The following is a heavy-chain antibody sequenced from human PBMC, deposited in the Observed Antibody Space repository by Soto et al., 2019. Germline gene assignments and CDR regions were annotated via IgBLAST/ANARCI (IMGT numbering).Heavy chain of an antibody. J-gene: IGHJ4*02. CDR2: ISAYNGNT. V-gene: IGHV1-18*01. CDR1: GYTFTSYG. Sequence: GASVKVSCKASGYTFTSYGISWVRQAPGQGLEWMGWISAYNGNTNYAQKLQGRVTMTTDTSTSTAYMELRSLRSDDTAVYYCAKSGGYFDWLFPRYYFDYWGQGTLVTVSS. D-gene: IGHD3-9*01. CDR3: AKSGGYFDWLFPRYYFDY.